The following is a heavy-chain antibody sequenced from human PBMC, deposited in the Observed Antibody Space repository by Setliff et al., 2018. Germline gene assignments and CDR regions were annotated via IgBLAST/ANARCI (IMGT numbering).Heavy chain of an antibody. CDR1: GFNFNTYD. Sequence: LRLSCVASGFNFNTYDMTWVRQTPGKGLEWVSYISSSSSTIYYADSVKGRFTVSRGNADNSLSLQMNSLRAEDTAHYYCARGGDFGFCSGGSCYSAGLDYWGLGTRFTVPQ. D-gene: IGHD2-15*01. V-gene: IGHV3-48*03. CDR3: ARGGDFGFCSGGSCYSAGLDY. CDR2: ISSSSSTI. J-gene: IGHJ4*02.